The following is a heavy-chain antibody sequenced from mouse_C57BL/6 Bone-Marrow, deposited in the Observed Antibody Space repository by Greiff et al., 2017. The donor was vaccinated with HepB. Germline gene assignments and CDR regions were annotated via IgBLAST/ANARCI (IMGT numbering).Heavy chain of an antibody. CDR2: ISNLAYSI. J-gene: IGHJ1*03. CDR3: ARHKLGGYFDV. V-gene: IGHV5-15*01. Sequence: EVNVVESGGGLVQPGGSLKLSCAASGFTFSDYGMAWVRQAPRKGPEWVAFISNLAYSIYYADTVTGRFTISRENAKNTLYLEMSSLRSEDTAMYYCARHKLGGYFDVWGTGTTVTVSS. CDR1: GFTFSDYG. D-gene: IGHD4-1*01.